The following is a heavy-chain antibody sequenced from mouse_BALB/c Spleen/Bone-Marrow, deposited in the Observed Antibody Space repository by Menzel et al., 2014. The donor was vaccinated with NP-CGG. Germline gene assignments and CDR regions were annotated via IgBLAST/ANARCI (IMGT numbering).Heavy chain of an antibody. Sequence: EVQRVESGGGLVKPGGSLKLSCAASGFTFSDYYMYWVRQTPKKRLEWVATISDGGSYTYYPDSVKGRFTISRDNAKNNLYLQMSSLKSEDTAMYYCARVSYDYFDYWGQGTTLTVSS. D-gene: IGHD2-4*01. V-gene: IGHV5-4*02. CDR3: ARVSYDYFDY. CDR1: GFTFSDYY. CDR2: ISDGGSYT. J-gene: IGHJ2*01.